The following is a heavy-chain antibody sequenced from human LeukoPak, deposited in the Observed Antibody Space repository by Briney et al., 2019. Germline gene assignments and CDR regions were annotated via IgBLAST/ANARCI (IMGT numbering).Heavy chain of an antibody. CDR2: INPSGGST. J-gene: IGHJ5*02. CDR1: GYTFTSYY. V-gene: IGHV1-46*01. D-gene: IGHD3-3*01. Sequence: GASVKVSCKASGYTFTSYYMHWVRQAPGQGLEWMGIINPSGGSTSYVQKFQGRVTMTRDTSINTVYMELSSLRSDDTAVYYCARGFVDYWSGYYRRDWFDPWGQGTLVTVSS. CDR3: ARGFVDYWSGYYRRDWFDP.